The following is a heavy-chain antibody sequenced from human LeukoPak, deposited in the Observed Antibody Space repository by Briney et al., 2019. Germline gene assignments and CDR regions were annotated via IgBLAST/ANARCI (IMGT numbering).Heavy chain of an antibody. CDR1: GFTFSSYA. V-gene: IGHV3-23*01. J-gene: IGHJ4*02. CDR2: ISGSRSYT. Sequence: GTSQRLSCAASGFTFSSYAMSWVRQAPGKGLEWVSAISGSRSYTYYADSVKGRFTISRDNSKNTLYLQMNSLRAEDTAVYYCARDLNWETYWGQGTLVSVSS. CDR3: ARDLNWETY. D-gene: IGHD7-27*01.